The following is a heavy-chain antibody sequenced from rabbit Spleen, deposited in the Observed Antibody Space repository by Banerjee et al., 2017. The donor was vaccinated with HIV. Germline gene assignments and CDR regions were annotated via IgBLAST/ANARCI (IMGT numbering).Heavy chain of an antibody. CDR1: GIDFSISSY. V-gene: IGHV1S40*01. J-gene: IGHJ4*01. CDR3: ARDLAGVIGWNFGW. D-gene: IGHD4-1*01. CDR2: IDAGSSGFT. Sequence: QSLEESGGDLVKPGASLTLTCKASGIDFSISSYMCWVRQAPGKGLEWIACIDAGSSGFTYFATWAKGRFTISKISSTTVTLQMTRLTAADTATYFCARDLAGVIGWNFGWWGPGTLVTVS.